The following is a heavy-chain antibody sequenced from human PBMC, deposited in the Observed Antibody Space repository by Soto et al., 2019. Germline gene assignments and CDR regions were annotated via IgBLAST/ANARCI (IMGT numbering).Heavy chain of an antibody. V-gene: IGHV4-30-2*01. CDR3: ARCCYYDSSGYYYPNWFDP. J-gene: IGHJ5*02. Sequence: SETLSLPCAVSGGSNSSGGYTWSWVRQPPGKGLEWIGYIYHSGNTYYNPSLKSRVTISVGRSKNQFSLKLSSVTAADTAVYYCARCCYYDSSGYYYPNWFDPWGQGTLVTVSS. D-gene: IGHD3-22*01. CDR1: GGSNSSGGYT. CDR2: IYHSGNT.